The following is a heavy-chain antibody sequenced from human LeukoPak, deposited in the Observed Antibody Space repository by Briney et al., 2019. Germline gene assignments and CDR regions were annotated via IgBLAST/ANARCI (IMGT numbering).Heavy chain of an antibody. CDR3: ARGVYIAATQYGY. V-gene: IGHV4-59*01. J-gene: IGHJ4*02. Sequence: SETLSLTCTVSGGSIGTYSWTWIRQPPGKGLEWSGYIYYSGNTNHNPSLKSRVTISVDTSKNQFSLKLSSVTAADTAVYYCARGVYIAATQYGYWGQGTLVTVAS. D-gene: IGHD6-13*01. CDR2: IYYSGNT. CDR1: GGSIGTYS.